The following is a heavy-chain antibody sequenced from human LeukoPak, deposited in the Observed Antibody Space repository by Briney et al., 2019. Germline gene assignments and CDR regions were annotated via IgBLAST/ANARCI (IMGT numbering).Heavy chain of an antibody. CDR2: ISGSGGST. J-gene: IGHJ4*02. D-gene: IGHD6-13*01. Sequence: GGSLRLSCAASGFTFSSYAMSWVRQAPGKELEWVSAISGSGGSTYYADSVKGRFTISRDNSKNTLYLQMDSLRAEGTAVYYCARGRKLAAAGNFDYWGQGTLVTVSS. CDR3: ARGRKLAAAGNFDY. CDR1: GFTFSSYA. V-gene: IGHV3-23*01.